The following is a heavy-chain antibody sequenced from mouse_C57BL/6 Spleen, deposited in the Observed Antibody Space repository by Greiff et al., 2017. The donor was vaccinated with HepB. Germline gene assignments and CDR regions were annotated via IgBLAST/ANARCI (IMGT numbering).Heavy chain of an antibody. Sequence: VQVVESGAELVRPGASVTLSCKASGYTFTDYEMHWVKQTPVHGLEWIGAIDPETGGTAYNQKFKGKAILTADKSSSTAYMELRSLTSEDSAVYYCTRTYDGYYVFDYWGQGTTLTVSS. CDR1: GYTFTDYE. D-gene: IGHD2-3*01. CDR3: TRTYDGYYVFDY. CDR2: IDPETGGT. J-gene: IGHJ2*01. V-gene: IGHV1-15*01.